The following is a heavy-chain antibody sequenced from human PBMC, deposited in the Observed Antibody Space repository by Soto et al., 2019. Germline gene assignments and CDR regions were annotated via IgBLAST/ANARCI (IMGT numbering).Heavy chain of an antibody. CDR3: ARDRSGYDSTMDV. Sequence: GGSLRLSCAASGFTFSNAWMNWVRQAPGRGLEWVGRIKSKTDGGTIDYAAPVKGRFTTSRDDSKNTLYLQMNSLRAEDTAVYYCARDRSGYDSTMDVWGQGTTVTVSS. J-gene: IGHJ6*02. CDR1: GFTFSNAW. D-gene: IGHD5-12*01. V-gene: IGHV3-15*07. CDR2: IKSKTDGGTI.